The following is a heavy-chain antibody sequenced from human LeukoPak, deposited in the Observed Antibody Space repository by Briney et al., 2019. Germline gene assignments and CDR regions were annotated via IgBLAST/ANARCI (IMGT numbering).Heavy chain of an antibody. Sequence: ASVKVSCKASGGTFSSYAISWVRQAPGQGLEWMGGIIPIFGTANYAQKFQGRVTITADESTSTAYMELSSLRSEDTAVYYCARGGYYYDSSGYNYFDYWGQGTLVTVSS. CDR3: ARGGYYYDSSGYNYFDY. V-gene: IGHV1-69*13. D-gene: IGHD3-22*01. CDR2: IIPIFGTA. CDR1: GGTFSSYA. J-gene: IGHJ4*02.